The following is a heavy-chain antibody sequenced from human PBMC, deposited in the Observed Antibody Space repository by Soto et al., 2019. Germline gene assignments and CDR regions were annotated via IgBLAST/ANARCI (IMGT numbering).Heavy chain of an antibody. CDR1: GYTFTGYY. J-gene: IGHJ5*02. D-gene: IGHD3-22*01. V-gene: IGHV1-2*02. CDR2: INPNSGGT. Sequence: ASVKVSCKASGYTFTGYYMHWVRQAPGQGLEWMGWINPNSGGTNYAQKFQGRVTMTRDTSISTAYMELSGLRSDDTAVYYCARTYDSSGQVSHYFDPWGQGTLVTVYS. CDR3: ARTYDSSGQVSHYFDP.